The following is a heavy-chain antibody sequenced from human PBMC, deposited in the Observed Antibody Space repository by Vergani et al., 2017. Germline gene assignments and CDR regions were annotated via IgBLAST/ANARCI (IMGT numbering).Heavy chain of an antibody. V-gene: IGHV4-59*01. CDR1: GGSISSYY. Sequence: VQLQESGPGLVKPSETLSLTCTVSGGSISSYYWSWIRQPPGKGLEWIGYIYYSGSTNYNPSLKSRVTISVDTSKNQFSLKLSSVTAADTAVYYCARETPRGATTRWGQGTLVTVSS. CDR2: IYYSGST. CDR3: ARETPRGATTR. J-gene: IGHJ4*02. D-gene: IGHD1-26*01.